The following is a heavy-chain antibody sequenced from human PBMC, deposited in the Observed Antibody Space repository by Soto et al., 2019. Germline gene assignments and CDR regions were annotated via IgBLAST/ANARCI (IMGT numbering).Heavy chain of an antibody. V-gene: IGHV4-39*01. CDR3: ARLSVSYGSGYYYGMDA. J-gene: IGHJ6*02. CDR2: IYYSGST. D-gene: IGHD3-10*01. CDR1: GGSISSSSYY. Sequence: PSETLSLTCTVSGGSISSSSYYWGWIRQPPGKGLEWIGSIYYSGSTYYNPSLKSRVTISVDTSKNQFSLKLSSVTAADTVVYYCARLSVSYGSGYYYGMDAWGQGTTVTVSS.